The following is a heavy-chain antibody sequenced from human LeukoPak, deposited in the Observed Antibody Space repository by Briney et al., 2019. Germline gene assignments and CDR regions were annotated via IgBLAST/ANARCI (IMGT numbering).Heavy chain of an antibody. CDR1: GFSFGDYT. D-gene: IGHD2/OR15-2a*01. CDR3: IRVKGLVLYNWFDP. Sequence: GGSLRLSCTASGFSFGDYTMNWVRQAPGKGLEWVGFIRSKAYGGTTEYAASVKGRFTISRDDSKSIAYLQMNSLRTEDTAVYYCIRVKGLVLYNWFDPWGQGTLVTVSS. J-gene: IGHJ5*02. V-gene: IGHV3-49*04. CDR2: IRSKAYGGTT.